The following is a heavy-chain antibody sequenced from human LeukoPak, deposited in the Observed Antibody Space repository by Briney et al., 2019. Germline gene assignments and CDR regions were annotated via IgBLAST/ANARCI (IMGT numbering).Heavy chain of an antibody. CDR3: ARTTEAHSWRTRYYDYYMDV. V-gene: IGHV4-59*01. Sequence: SETLSLTCTVPGGSISSYYWSWIRQPPGKGLEWIGYIYYSGSTNYNPSLKSRVTISVDTSKNQFSLKLSSVTAADTAVYYCARTTEAHSWRTRYYDYYMDVWGKGTTVTVSS. CDR1: GGSISSYY. D-gene: IGHD6-13*01. J-gene: IGHJ6*03. CDR2: IYYSGST.